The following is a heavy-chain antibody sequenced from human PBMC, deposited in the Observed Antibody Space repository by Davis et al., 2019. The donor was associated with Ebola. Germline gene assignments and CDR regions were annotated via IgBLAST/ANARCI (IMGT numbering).Heavy chain of an antibody. J-gene: IGHJ6*03. CDR1: GFTFRINA. V-gene: IGHV3-48*02. CDR3: ARDQRTYYYYYMEV. CDR2: ISSSRRTI. Sequence: GGSLRLSCAASGFTFRINAMNWVRQAPGKGLEWVSYISSSRRTIYYADSVKGRFTISRDNAKNSLYLQMNSLRDEDTAVYYCARDQRTYYYYYMEVWGKGTTVTVSS.